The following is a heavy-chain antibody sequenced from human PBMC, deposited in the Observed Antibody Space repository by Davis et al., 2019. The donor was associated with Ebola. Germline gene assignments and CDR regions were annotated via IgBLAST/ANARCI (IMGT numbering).Heavy chain of an antibody. D-gene: IGHD2-2*02. J-gene: IGHJ6*02. V-gene: IGHV3-23*01. CDR2: ISGSGGST. CDR3: AKDLGGYCSSTSCYTSDYYGMDV. Sequence: GESLKISCAASGFTFSSYAMSWVRQAPGKGLEWVSAISGSGGSTYYADSVKGRFTISRDNSKNTLYQQMNSLRAEDTAVYYCAKDLGGYCSSTSCYTSDYYGMDVWGQGTTVTVSS. CDR1: GFTFSSYA.